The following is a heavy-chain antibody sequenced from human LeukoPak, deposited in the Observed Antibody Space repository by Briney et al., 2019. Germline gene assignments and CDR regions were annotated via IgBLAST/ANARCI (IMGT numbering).Heavy chain of an antibody. J-gene: IGHJ3*02. Sequence: GGSLRLSCAAPGFTFSPYWMHWVRQAPGKGLMWVSRIDGDGSSTNYADSVKGRFTISRDNAKNTVYVQMNSLRAEDTAVYYCARGIGVAAPYDAFDIWGQGTMVTVSS. V-gene: IGHV3-74*01. D-gene: IGHD6-19*01. CDR2: IDGDGSST. CDR1: GFTFSPYW. CDR3: ARGIGVAAPYDAFDI.